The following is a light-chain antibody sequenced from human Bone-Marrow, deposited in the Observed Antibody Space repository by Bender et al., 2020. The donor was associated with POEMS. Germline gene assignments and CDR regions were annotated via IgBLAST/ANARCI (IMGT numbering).Light chain of an antibody. CDR2: DVS. Sequence: QSTLTQPASVSGSPGQSITISCTGTASDVGGYNYVSWYQQYPGKAPRLMIYDVSNRPSGVSNRFSGSKSGNSASLTISGLQAEDEGDYYCSSWDDSLSGWVFGGGTKLTVL. J-gene: IGLJ3*02. CDR3: SSWDDSLSGWV. CDR1: ASDVGGYNY. V-gene: IGLV2-14*03.